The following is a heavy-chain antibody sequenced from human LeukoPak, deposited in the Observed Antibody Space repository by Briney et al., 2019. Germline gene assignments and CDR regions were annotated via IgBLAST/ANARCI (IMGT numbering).Heavy chain of an antibody. J-gene: IGHJ4*02. Sequence: SETLSLTCTVSGGSISSYYWSWIRQPPGKGLEWIGYIYYSGSTNYNPSLKSRVTISVDTSKNQFSLKLSSVTAADTAVYYCARHVLVGATRRTFDYWGQGTLVTVSS. CDR1: GGSISSYY. CDR3: ARHVLVGATRRTFDY. CDR2: IYYSGST. D-gene: IGHD1-26*01. V-gene: IGHV4-59*08.